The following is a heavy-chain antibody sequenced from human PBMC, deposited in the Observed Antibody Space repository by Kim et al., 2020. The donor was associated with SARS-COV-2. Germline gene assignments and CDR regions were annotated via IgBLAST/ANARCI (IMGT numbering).Heavy chain of an antibody. CDR3: AKDDLPRDGNIIFDS. CDR2: FSIAGSGT. V-gene: IGHV3-23*01. CDR1: GFTFSSYA. Sequence: GGSLRLSCAASGFTFSSYAMSWVRQAPGKGLEWVSTFSIAGSGTYYADSVKGRFTISRDDSENTLYLQMNSLRAEDTALYYCAKDDLPRDGNIIFDSWGQGTLVTVSS. J-gene: IGHJ4*02. D-gene: IGHD2-21*02.